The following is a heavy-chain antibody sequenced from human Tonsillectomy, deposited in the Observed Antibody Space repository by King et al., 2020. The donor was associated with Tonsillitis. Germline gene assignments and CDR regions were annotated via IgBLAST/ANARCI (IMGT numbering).Heavy chain of an antibody. D-gene: IGHD4-11*01. Sequence: QVQLQQWGAGLLKPSETLSLTCAVYGGSFSGYYWSWIRQPPGKGLEWIGEINHSGSTNYNPSLKSRVTISVDTSKNQFSLKLSSVTAADTAVYYCASGDDYSNSSYFDYWGQGTLVTVSS. CDR3: ASGDDYSNSSYFDY. CDR2: INHSGST. J-gene: IGHJ4*02. V-gene: IGHV4-34*01. CDR1: GGSFSGYY.